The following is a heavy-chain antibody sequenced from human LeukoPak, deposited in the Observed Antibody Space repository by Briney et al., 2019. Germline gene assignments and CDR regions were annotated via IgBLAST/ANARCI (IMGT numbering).Heavy chain of an antibody. J-gene: IGHJ6*02. V-gene: IGHV3-11*06. D-gene: IGHD5-24*01. Sequence: GGSLRLSCAASGLTFSDSYMSWICQAPGKGLEWVSYISTTSRFTTYADSVKGRFTISGDNAKNSLYLQMNSLRVEDTAVYYCSGGYNSDYFFYYGMDVWGQGTTVTVSS. CDR1: GLTFSDSY. CDR2: ISTTSRFT. CDR3: SGGYNSDYFFYYGMDV.